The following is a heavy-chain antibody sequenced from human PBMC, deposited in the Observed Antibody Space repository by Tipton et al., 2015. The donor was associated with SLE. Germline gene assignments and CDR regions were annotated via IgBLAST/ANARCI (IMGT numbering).Heavy chain of an antibody. CDR3: VRGDWGSGY. J-gene: IGHJ4*02. Sequence: SLRLSCTASGFAFSFHTMTWVRQAPGKGPVWVSRIYSDASITTYADSVKGRFTISRDNAKNTLYLQMNSLRAEDTAIYYCVRGDWGSGYWGQGTLVTVSS. V-gene: IGHV3-74*01. D-gene: IGHD7-27*01. CDR2: IYSDASIT. CDR1: GFAFSFHT.